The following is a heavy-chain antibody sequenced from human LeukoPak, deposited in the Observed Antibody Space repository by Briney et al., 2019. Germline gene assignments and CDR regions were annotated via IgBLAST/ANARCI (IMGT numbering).Heavy chain of an antibody. CDR1: GLMFHEHW. CDR3: AASKWSGAVDF. J-gene: IGHJ4*02. D-gene: IGHD3-3*01. CDR2: IDRDGLTR. Sequence: GGSLRLSCESSGLMFHEHWMLWVRQVPGKGLAWVARIDRDGLTREYADSVKGRFTITRDNARKMAHLEVYSLRDEDTAVYYCAASKWSGAVDFWGQGALVTVSS. V-gene: IGHV3-74*03.